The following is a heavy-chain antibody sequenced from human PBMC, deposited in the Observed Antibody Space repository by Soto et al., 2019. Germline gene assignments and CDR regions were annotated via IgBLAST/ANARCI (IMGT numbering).Heavy chain of an antibody. J-gene: IGHJ4*02. CDR3: AREYSNSPEAFDI. D-gene: IGHD1-26*01. V-gene: IGHV4-61*01. Sequence: SETLSLTCTVPGGSVNSDYYYRTWIRQPPGKGLEWIGYIYNSGRTNYNPSLKSRVSISMDTSRNQFSLKLISVTAADTAVFYCAREYSNSPEAFDIWGQGSLVTVSS. CDR2: IYNSGRT. CDR1: GGSVNSDYYY.